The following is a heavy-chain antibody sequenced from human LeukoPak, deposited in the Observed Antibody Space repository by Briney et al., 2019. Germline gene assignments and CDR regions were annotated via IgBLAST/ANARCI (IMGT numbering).Heavy chain of an antibody. CDR2: IYIRGNT. J-gene: IGHJ4*02. Sequence: SETLSLTCTVSGDSISNYYWSWIRQPAGQELEWIGRIYIRGNTKYNPSLKSRVTMSLDTSKKQFSLKLSPVTAADTAVYYCARDNSVTFGGVIVHDYWGQGTLVTVSS. D-gene: IGHD3-16*02. V-gene: IGHV4-4*07. CDR1: GDSISNYY. CDR3: ARDNSVTFGGVIVHDY.